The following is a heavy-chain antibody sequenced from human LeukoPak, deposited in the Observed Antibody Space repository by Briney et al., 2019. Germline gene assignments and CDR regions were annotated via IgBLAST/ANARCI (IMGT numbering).Heavy chain of an antibody. CDR2: ISGSGGST. D-gene: IGHD3-3*01. V-gene: IGHV3-23*01. CDR1: GFTFSSYA. Sequence: GGSLRLSCAASGFTFSSYAMSLVRQAPGKGREWVPAISGSGGSTYYADSVKGRFTISRDNSKNTLYLQMNSLRAEDTAVYYCSRQAYDFWSGYFPRGDAFDIWGQGTMVTVSS. J-gene: IGHJ3*02. CDR3: SRQAYDFWSGYFPRGDAFDI.